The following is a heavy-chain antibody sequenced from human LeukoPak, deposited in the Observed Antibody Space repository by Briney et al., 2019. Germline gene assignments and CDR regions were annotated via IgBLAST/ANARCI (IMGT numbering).Heavy chain of an antibody. J-gene: IGHJ4*02. CDR2: ITSKPNSYAT. CDR1: GFTFSGSV. V-gene: IGHV3-73*01. Sequence: GGSLKLSCAASGFTFSGSVMHWVRQASGKGLEWVGRITSKPNSYATVYAASVKGRFTISSDDSKNTAYLQMNSLKTEDTAVYYCTGGSGWYSPDYWGQGTLVTVSS. CDR3: TGGSGWYSPDY. D-gene: IGHD6-19*01.